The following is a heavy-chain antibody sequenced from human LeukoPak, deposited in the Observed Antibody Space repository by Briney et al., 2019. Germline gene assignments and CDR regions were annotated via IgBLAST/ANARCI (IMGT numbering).Heavy chain of an antibody. D-gene: IGHD4/OR15-4a*01. CDR2: ISIRGDTN. J-gene: IGHJ4*02. V-gene: IGHV3-48*01. Sequence: GGSLTLACAVSGFTFSSYCLSWVRQPAGKGLEWVSYISIRGDTNYYADFVKGRFTVSRATVKHSLYLQTNRLRVEDTAVYYCARGERTCCRVSYRTMDYWGQGTLVTVSS. CDR3: ARGERTCCRVSYRTMDY. CDR1: GFTFSSYC.